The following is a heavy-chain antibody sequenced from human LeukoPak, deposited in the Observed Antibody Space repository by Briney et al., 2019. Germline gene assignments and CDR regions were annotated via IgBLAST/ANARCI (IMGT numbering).Heavy chain of an antibody. J-gene: IGHJ4*02. CDR3: AKKISGSYQRWALDY. D-gene: IGHD1-26*01. CDR1: GFTFSSYS. CDR2: ISSGSSTI. Sequence: PGGSLRLSCAASGFTFSSYSLNWVRQAPGKGLEWVSYISSGSSTIYYADSVKGRFTISRDNAKNSLYLQMNSLRAEDTAVYYCAKKISGSYQRWALDYWGQGTLVTVSS. V-gene: IGHV3-48*01.